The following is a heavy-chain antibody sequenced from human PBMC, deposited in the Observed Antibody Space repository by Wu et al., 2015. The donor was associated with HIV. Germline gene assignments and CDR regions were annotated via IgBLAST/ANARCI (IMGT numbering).Heavy chain of an antibody. D-gene: IGHD6-19*01. J-gene: IGHJ4*02. V-gene: IGHV1-69*13. CDR3: ASTSGVAGTEYYFDY. CDR2: IIPIFGTA. CDR1: GGTFSSYA. Sequence: QVQLVQSGAEVKKPGSSVKVSCKASGGTFSSYAISWVRQAPGQGLEWMGRIIPIFGTANYAQKFQGRVTITADESTSTAYMELSSLRSEDTAVYYCASTSGVAGTEYYFDYWGPGERWSPSPQ.